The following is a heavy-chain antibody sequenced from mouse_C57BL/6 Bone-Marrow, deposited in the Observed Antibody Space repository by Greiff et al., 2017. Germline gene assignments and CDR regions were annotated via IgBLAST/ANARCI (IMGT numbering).Heavy chain of an antibody. J-gene: IGHJ4*01. Sequence: VQLQQSGPGLVAPSQSLSITCTVSGFSLTSYAISWVRQPPGKGLEWLGVIWTGGGTNYNSALKSRLSISKDNSKSQVFLKMNSLQTDDTARYYCASLTTVVAYYAMDDWGQGTSVTVSS. CDR2: IWTGGGT. CDR3: ASLTTVVAYYAMDD. D-gene: IGHD1-1*01. CDR1: GFSLTSYA. V-gene: IGHV2-9-1*01.